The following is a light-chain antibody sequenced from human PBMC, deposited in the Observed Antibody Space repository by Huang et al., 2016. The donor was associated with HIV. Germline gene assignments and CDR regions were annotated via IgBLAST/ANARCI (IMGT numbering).Light chain of an antibody. V-gene: IGKV3-15*01. CDR1: QSVSSN. CDR3: QQYNNWPWT. J-gene: IGKJ1*01. Sequence: EIVLTQSPATLSVSPGERATLSCRASQSVSSNLAWYQQKPGQAPRLLFYGASTRANGIPTRFNGSGSGTEFTLTISRLQSEDFAVYYCQQYNNWPWTFGQGTKVELK. CDR2: GAS.